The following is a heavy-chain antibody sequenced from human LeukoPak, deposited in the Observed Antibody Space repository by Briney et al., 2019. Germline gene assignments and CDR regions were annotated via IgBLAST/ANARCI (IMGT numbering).Heavy chain of an antibody. V-gene: IGHV4-59*08. CDR1: GGSISSYY. J-gene: IGHJ4*02. D-gene: IGHD1-1*01. Sequence: QPSETLSLTCTVSGGSISSYYWSWIRQPPGKGLEWIGYIYYSGSTNYNPSLKSRVTISVDTSKNQFSLKLSSVTAADTAVYYCARHDDWNGRDYWGQGTLVTVSS. CDR3: ARHDDWNGRDY. CDR2: IYYSGST.